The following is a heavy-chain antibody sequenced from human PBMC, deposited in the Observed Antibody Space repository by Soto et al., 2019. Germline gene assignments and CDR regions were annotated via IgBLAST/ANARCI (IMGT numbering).Heavy chain of an antibody. V-gene: IGHV1-69*01. D-gene: IGHD2-15*01. J-gene: IGHJ4*02. CDR3: VRCRSVAKVEY. CDR2: IIPIFGPA. CDR1: GGSVSNSA. Sequence: QVQLVQSGSEVKKPGSSVRVSCKASGGSVSNSAISWLRQAPGQGLEWMGGIIPIFGPAIYARKFQGRFTISADESTGTAYMELNNVRSNDAGVYYCVRCRSVAKVEYWGKGTLVTVSS.